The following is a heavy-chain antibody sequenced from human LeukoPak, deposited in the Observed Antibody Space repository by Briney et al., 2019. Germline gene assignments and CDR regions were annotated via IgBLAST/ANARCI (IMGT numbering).Heavy chain of an antibody. CDR2: IKQDGSEK. CDR3: AKNGHGSGSYYPRTKYYFDY. V-gene: IGHV3-7*03. Sequence: GGSLRLSCAASGFTFSSYWMSWVRQAPGKGLEWVANIKQDGSEKYYADSVKGRFTISRDNSKSTLYLQMNSLRAEDTAVYYCAKNGHGSGSYYPRTKYYFDYWGQGTLVTVSS. D-gene: IGHD3-10*01. CDR1: GFTFSSYW. J-gene: IGHJ4*02.